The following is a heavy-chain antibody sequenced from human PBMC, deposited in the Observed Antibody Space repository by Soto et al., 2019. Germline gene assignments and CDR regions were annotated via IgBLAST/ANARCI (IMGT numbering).Heavy chain of an antibody. CDR2: IIPIFGTA. Sequence: QVQLVQSGAEVKKPGSSVKVSCKASGGTFSSYAISWVRQAPGQGLEWMGGIIPIFGTANYAQKFRGRVTSTADESTRTPEIDLSSMRSEDTAVYYCEGDDGIYYGMDVWGQGTTVTVSS. CDR1: GGTFSSYA. CDR3: EGDDGIYYGMDV. J-gene: IGHJ6*02. V-gene: IGHV1-69*01.